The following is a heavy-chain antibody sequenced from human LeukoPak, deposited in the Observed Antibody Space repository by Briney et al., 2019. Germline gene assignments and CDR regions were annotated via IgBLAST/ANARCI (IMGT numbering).Heavy chain of an antibody. V-gene: IGHV3-23*01. Sequence: GGSLRLSCAASGITFSSYGMSWVRQAPGKGLEWVSSISSTGGTTYYADSVKGRFTISRDNSKNTLYLQMNSLRAEDTAVYYCAKDLYYYDSSGYLRADYWGQGTLVTVSS. J-gene: IGHJ4*02. CDR2: ISSTGGTT. D-gene: IGHD3-22*01. CDR3: AKDLYYYDSSGYLRADY. CDR1: GITFSSYG.